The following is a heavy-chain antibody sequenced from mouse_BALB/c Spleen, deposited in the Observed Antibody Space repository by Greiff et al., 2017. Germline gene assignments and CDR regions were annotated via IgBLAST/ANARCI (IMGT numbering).Heavy chain of an antibody. CDR2: ISSGGSYT. V-gene: IGHV5-6-4*01. CDR1: GFTFSSYT. Sequence: DVHLVASGGGLVKPGGSLKLSCAASGFTFSSYTMSWVRQTPEKRLEWVATISSGGSYTYYPDSVKGRFTISRDNAKNTLYLQMSSLKSEDTAMYYCTRDSLDYWGQGTTLTVSS. J-gene: IGHJ2*01. CDR3: TRDSLDY.